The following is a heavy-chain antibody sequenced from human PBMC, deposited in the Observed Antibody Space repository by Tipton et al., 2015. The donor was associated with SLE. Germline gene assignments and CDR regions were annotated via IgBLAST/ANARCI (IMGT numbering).Heavy chain of an antibody. D-gene: IGHD3-10*01. V-gene: IGHV4-39*07. CDR1: GGSISSSGYD. Sequence: TLSLTCTVSGGSISSSGYDWGWIRQPPGKGLEWIGSFYHSGSAYYNPSLKSRVTISVDTSKNQFSLRLSSVTAADTAVYYCARARVPLFDYWGQGTLVTVSS. CDR3: ARARVPLFDY. J-gene: IGHJ4*02. CDR2: FYHSGSA.